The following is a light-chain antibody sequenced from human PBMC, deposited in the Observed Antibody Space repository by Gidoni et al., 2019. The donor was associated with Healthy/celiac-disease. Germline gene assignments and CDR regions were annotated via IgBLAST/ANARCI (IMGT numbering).Light chain of an antibody. CDR3: QQYNSYST. J-gene: IGKJ1*01. CDR2: KAS. V-gene: IGKV1-5*03. CDR1: QSISSW. Sequence: QTPSILSASVGNRVTITCRASQSISSWLAWYQQKPGKAPKLLIYKASSLESGVPSRFSGSGSGTEFTLTISSLQPDDFATYYCQQYNSYSTFGQGTKVEIK.